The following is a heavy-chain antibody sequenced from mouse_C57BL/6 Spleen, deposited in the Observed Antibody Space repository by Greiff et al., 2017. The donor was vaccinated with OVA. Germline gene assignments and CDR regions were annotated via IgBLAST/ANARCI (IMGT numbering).Heavy chain of an antibody. CDR3: ARRIYYGNYDYAMDY. CDR1: GYAFSSSW. CDR2: IYPGDGDT. J-gene: IGHJ4*01. D-gene: IGHD2-1*01. V-gene: IGHV1-82*01. Sequence: VQLQESGPELVKPGASVKISCKASGYAFSSSWMNWVKQRPGKGLEWIGRIYPGDGDTNYNGKFKGKDTLTAEKSYSPAYMQLSSLTSEDSAVYFFARRIYYGNYDYAMDYWGQGTSVTVSS.